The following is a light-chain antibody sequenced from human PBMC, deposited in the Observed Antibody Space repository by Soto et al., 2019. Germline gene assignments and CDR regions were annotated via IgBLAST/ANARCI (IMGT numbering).Light chain of an antibody. CDR2: HAS. CDR1: QDINIY. Sequence: DVQMTQSPSSLSASVGDRVTITCRASQDINIYLAWFQQKPGQAPRSLIYHASTLHSGVPSKFAGSASGTDFTLTISSLEHEESATYDCQQYNHNTLTVGGGTQV. CDR3: QQYNHNTLT. V-gene: IGKV1-16*02. J-gene: IGKJ4*01.